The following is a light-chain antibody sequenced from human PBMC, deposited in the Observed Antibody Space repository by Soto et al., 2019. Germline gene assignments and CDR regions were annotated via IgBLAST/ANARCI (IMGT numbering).Light chain of an antibody. V-gene: IGKV3-20*01. CDR1: QSVSSSY. Sequence: EIVLTQSPGTLSLSPGERATLSCRASQSVSSSYLAWYQQKPGQAPRLLIYGASSRATGIPDRFSGSGSGKDFTLTISRLEPEDFAVYYCQQYGSSPCAFGPGTKVDIK. CDR2: GAS. J-gene: IGKJ3*01. CDR3: QQYGSSPCA.